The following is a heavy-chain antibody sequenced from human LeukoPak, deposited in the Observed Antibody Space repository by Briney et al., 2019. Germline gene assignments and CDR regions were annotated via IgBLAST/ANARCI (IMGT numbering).Heavy chain of an antibody. Sequence: SETLSLTCTVSGYSISSGYYWGWIRQPPGKGLEWIGSIYHSGSTYYNPSLKSRVTISVDTSKNQFSLKLSSVTAADTAVYYCARDNGRVRGGGLNWFDPWGQGTLVTVSS. V-gene: IGHV4-38-2*02. CDR2: IYHSGST. D-gene: IGHD3-10*01. CDR1: GYSISSGYY. J-gene: IGHJ5*02. CDR3: ARDNGRVRGGGLNWFDP.